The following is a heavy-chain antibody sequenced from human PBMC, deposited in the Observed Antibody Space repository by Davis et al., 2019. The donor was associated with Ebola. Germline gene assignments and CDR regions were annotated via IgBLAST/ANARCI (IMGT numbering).Heavy chain of an antibody. Sequence: ASVKVSCKGVGYTSSSFSISWVRQAPGQGLEWLGWASTANSNTRLAQKFQNRVIMTTDTSTTTAYLELRSLRSDDTAIYYCARGPSRYCSGGSCLGYWGQGTLVTVSS. V-gene: IGHV1-18*01. CDR3: ARGPSRYCSGGSCLGY. CDR2: ASTANSNT. D-gene: IGHD2-15*01. J-gene: IGHJ4*02. CDR1: GYTSSSFS.